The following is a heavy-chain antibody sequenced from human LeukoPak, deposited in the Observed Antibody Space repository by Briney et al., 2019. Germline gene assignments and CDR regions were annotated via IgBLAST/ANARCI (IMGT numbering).Heavy chain of an antibody. Sequence: GGSLRLSCAASGFTFSSYAMSWARQAPGKGLEWVSSISASGGTTYYADSVKGRFTISRDTSKNTLYLQMNSLRAEDTVVYYCAKDRPLNWGYYFDYWGQGTLVTVSS. CDR3: AKDRPLNWGYYFDY. D-gene: IGHD7-27*01. CDR1: GFTFSSYA. V-gene: IGHV3-23*01. CDR2: ISASGGTT. J-gene: IGHJ4*02.